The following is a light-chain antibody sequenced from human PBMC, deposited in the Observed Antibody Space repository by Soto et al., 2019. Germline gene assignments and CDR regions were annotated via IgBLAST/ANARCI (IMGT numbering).Light chain of an antibody. CDR2: GAS. Sequence: EIVLTQSPATLSVSPGERAALSCRASQSVGNNLAWYQQKPGQPPRRLIFGASTRATGIPARFSGSGSEAEFALTISTLQSEDFAVYYCQQYSVWPLTFGGGTKVDIK. CDR1: QSVGNN. J-gene: IGKJ4*01. V-gene: IGKV3D-15*01. CDR3: QQYSVWPLT.